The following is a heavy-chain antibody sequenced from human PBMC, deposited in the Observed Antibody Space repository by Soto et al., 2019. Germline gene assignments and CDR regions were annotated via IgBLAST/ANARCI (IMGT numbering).Heavy chain of an antibody. CDR1: GFTFRSYA. V-gene: IGHV3-66*01. Sequence: GGSLRLSCAVSGFTFRSYAMSWVRLAPGRGLEWVSIIYSSGGTYYADSVKDRFTISRDNSRNTLYLQILGLRAEDSAVNYCAYSSGHARFDYWGQGTLVTVSS. CDR2: IYSSGGT. CDR3: AYSSGHARFDY. D-gene: IGHD2-15*01. J-gene: IGHJ4*02.